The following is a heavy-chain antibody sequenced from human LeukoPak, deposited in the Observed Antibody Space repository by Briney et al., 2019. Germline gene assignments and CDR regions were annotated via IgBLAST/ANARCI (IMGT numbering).Heavy chain of an antibody. Sequence: GGSLRLSCAASGFTVSSNYMSWVRQAPGKGLEWVSTISGSGVYTYFADSVKGRFTISRDNSRNTLYLQMNSLRAEDTATYYCAKDLTTVTAWRGSYFDYWGQGTLVSVSS. D-gene: IGHD4-17*01. CDR3: AKDLTTVTAWRGSYFDY. CDR1: GFTVSSNY. V-gene: IGHV3-23*01. J-gene: IGHJ4*02. CDR2: ISGSGVYT.